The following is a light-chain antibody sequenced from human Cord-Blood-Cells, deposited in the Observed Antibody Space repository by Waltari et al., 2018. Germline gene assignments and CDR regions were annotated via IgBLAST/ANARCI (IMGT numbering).Light chain of an antibody. CDR1: SSNIRAGYD. CDR2: GNS. Sequence: QSVLTQPPSVSGAPGQRVTISCTARSSNIRAGYDVHWYQQLPGTAPKLLIYGNSNRPSGVPDRFAGSKSGTSASLAITGRRAENEADYNCQSYDSSLSGSVFGGGTKLTVL. V-gene: IGLV1-40*01. CDR3: QSYDSSLSGSV. J-gene: IGLJ3*02.